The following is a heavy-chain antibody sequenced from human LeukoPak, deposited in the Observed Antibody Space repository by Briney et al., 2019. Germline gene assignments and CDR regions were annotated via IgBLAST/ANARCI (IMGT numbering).Heavy chain of an antibody. J-gene: IGHJ4*02. CDR1: GDSISSYY. Sequence: SETLSLTCTVSGDSISSYYWSWIRQPAGKGLEWIGRIHPSGSTNYNPSLKSRVTLSVDTSKNQFSLKLSSVTAADAAVYYCARGPPPDFDYWGRGTLVTVSS. CDR2: IHPSGST. CDR3: ARGPPPDFDY. V-gene: IGHV4-4*07.